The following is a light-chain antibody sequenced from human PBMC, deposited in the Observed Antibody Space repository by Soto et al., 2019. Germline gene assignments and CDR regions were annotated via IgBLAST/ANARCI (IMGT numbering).Light chain of an antibody. Sequence: QSALTQPASVSGSPGQSITISCTGTSSDVGGYNYVSWYQQHPGKAPKLMIYEVSNRPSGVSNRFSGSKSGNTASLTISGLQAEDEADYYCTSYTSSSTIEFAGGTNLTFL. CDR1: SSDVGGYNY. CDR3: TSYTSSSTIE. V-gene: IGLV2-14*01. J-gene: IGLJ3*02. CDR2: EVS.